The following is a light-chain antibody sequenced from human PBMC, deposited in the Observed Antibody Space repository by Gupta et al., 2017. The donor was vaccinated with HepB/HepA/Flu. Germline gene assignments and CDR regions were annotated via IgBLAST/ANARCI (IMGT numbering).Light chain of an antibody. V-gene: IGLV2-14*03. CDR2: AVT. Sequence: QSALTQPASVSGSPGQSITISCTGTSSDVGGYSYVSWYQQYPGKGPNLLIYAVTDRPSGVSNRFSGSKSGNTASLTISGLQAEDEADYYCSSYTGFSTVVFGGGTKLTVL. J-gene: IGLJ2*01. CDR1: SSDVGGYSY. CDR3: SSYTGFSTVV.